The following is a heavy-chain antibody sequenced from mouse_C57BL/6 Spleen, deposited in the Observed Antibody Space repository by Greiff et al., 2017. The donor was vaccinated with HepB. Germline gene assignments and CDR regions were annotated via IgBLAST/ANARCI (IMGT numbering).Heavy chain of an antibody. CDR1: GYAFTNYL. V-gene: IGHV1-54*01. D-gene: IGHD1-1*01. Sequence: QVQLKESGAELVRPGTSVKVSCKASGYAFTNYLIEWVKQRPGQGLEWIGQIYPGDGDTNYNGKFKGKATLTADKSSSTAYMQLSSLTSEDSAVYFCARDYGSSFYAMDYWGQGTSVTVSS. J-gene: IGHJ4*01. CDR3: ARDYGSSFYAMDY. CDR2: IYPGDGDT.